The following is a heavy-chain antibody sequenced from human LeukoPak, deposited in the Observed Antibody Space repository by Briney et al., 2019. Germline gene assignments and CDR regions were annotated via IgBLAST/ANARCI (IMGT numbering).Heavy chain of an antibody. D-gene: IGHD5/OR15-5a*01. CDR2: ISSSSSYI. CDR3: ARDPSGRLSVEDV. J-gene: IGHJ6*04. V-gene: IGHV3-21*01. Sequence: GGSLRLSCAASGFTLSSYSMNWVRQAPGKGLEWVSSISSSSSYIYYADSVKGRFTISRDNAKNSLYLQMNSLRAEDTAVYYCARDPSGRLSVEDVWGKGTTVTVSS. CDR1: GFTLSSYS.